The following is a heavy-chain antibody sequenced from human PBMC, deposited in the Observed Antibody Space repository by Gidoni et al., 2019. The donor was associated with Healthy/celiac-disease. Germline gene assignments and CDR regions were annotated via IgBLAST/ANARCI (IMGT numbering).Heavy chain of an antibody. CDR1: GYSFNSYW. Sequence: EVQLVQSGAEVNKPGESLKISCTGSGYSFNSYWIGWVRQMPGKGLEWMGIIYPGDSDTRYSPSFQGQVTISADKSISTAYLQWSSLKASDTAMYYCARQEDDSSGYFPLFGYWGQGTLVTVSS. V-gene: IGHV5-51*01. CDR2: IYPGDSDT. D-gene: IGHD3-22*01. CDR3: ARQEDDSSGYFPLFGY. J-gene: IGHJ4*02.